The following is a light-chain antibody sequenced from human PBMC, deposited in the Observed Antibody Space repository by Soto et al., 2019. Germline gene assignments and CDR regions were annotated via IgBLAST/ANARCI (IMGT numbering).Light chain of an antibody. CDR2: GNS. CDR3: TSFAPGRIYV. J-gene: IGLJ1*01. CDR1: SSNIGAGYD. Sequence: QSVLAQPPSVSGAPGQKVTISCTGSSSNIGAGYDLHWYQQLPGTAPKLLLYGNSNRPSGVPDRFSGSKSGTSASLAITGLQAEDEADYYCTSFAPGRIYVFGSGTKVTVL. V-gene: IGLV1-40*01.